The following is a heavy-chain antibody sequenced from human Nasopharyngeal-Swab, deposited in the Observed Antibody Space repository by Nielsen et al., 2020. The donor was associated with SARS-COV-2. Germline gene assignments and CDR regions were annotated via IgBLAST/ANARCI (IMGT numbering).Heavy chain of an antibody. CDR1: GGSFSGYY. CDR2: IKSKTDGGTT. V-gene: IGHV3-15*01. CDR3: TTDLSDTAMVYFDY. Sequence: ETLSLTCAVYGGSFSGYYWSWVRQAPGKGLEWVGRIKSKTDGGTTDYAAPVKGRFTISRDDSKNTLYLQMNSLKTEDTAVYYCTTDLSDTAMVYFDYWGQGTLVTVSS. D-gene: IGHD5-18*01. J-gene: IGHJ4*02.